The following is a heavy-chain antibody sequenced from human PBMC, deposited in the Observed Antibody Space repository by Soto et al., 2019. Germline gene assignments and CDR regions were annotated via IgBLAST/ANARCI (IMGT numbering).Heavy chain of an antibody. CDR3: ARGNSDMVYAGPWWFDP. D-gene: IGHD2-8*01. CDR2: IYYSGST. Sequence: SETLSLTCTVSGGSISSYYWSWIRQPPGKGLEWIGYIYYSGSTNYNPSLKSRVTISVDTSKNQFSLKLSSVTAADTAVYYCARGNSDMVYAGPWWFDPWGRGTLVTVSS. J-gene: IGHJ5*02. V-gene: IGHV4-59*01. CDR1: GGSISSYY.